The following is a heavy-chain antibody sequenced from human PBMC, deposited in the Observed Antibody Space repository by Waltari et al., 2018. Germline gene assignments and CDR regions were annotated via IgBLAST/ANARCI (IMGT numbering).Heavy chain of an antibody. V-gene: IGHV2-5*02. J-gene: IGHJ4*02. D-gene: IGHD3-3*01. Sequence: QITLKESGPTLVKPTQTLTLTCTFSGFSLSASGVGVAWVRQPPGKALELLALNYWDDDKHYSPYLKTRLTITKDTSKNEVVLTMTTMDPVDTSTYFCAHVPGIFWSGYPTYYFDYWGQGILVTVPS. CDR2: NYWDDDK. CDR3: AHVPGIFWSGYPTYYFDY. CDR1: GFSLSASGVG.